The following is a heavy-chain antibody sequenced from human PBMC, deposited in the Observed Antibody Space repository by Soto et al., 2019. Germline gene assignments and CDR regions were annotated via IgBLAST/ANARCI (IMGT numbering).Heavy chain of an antibody. Sequence: GASVKVSCKASGYTFTSYGISWVRQAPGQGLEWMGWISAYNGNTNYAQKLQGRVTMTTDTSTSTAYMELRSLRSDDTAVYYCARDRWDIVVVVAAKGMDYWGQGTLVTVSS. CDR2: ISAYNGNT. CDR3: ARDRWDIVVVVAAKGMDY. J-gene: IGHJ4*02. V-gene: IGHV1-18*01. D-gene: IGHD2-15*01. CDR1: GYTFTSYG.